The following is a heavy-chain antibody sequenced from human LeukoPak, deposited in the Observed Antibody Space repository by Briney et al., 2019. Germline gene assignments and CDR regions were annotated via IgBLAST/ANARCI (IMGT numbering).Heavy chain of an antibody. CDR1: GYTFTNYY. D-gene: IGHD3-10*01. V-gene: IGHV1-46*01. CDR2: INLSGGST. CDR3: ARWGYYYGSGSPYDAFDI. J-gene: IGHJ3*02. Sequence: ASVKVSCKASGYTFTNYYVHWVRQAPGQGLEWMGMINLSGGSTNYAQKFQGRVTMTRDTSTTTVYMELSSLRSEDTAVYYCARWGYYYGSGSPYDAFDIWGQGTMVTVSS.